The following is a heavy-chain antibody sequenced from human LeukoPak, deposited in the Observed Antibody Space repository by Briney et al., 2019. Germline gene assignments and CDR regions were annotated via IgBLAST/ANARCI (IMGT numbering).Heavy chain of an antibody. CDR2: INHSGST. CDR1: GGSFSGYY. D-gene: IGHD6-13*01. CDR3: ARGEGSLAYFDY. V-gene: IGHV4-34*01. J-gene: IGHJ4*02. Sequence: KPSETLSLTCAVYGGSFSGYYWSWIRQPPGKGLEWIGEINHSGSTNYNPSLKSRVTISVDTSKNQFSLKLSSVTAADTAVYYCARGEGSLAYFDYWGQGTLVTASS.